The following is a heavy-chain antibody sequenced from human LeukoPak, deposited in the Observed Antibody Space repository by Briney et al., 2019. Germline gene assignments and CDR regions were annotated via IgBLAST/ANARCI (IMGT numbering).Heavy chain of an antibody. CDR2: MNPNSGNT. J-gene: IGHJ4*02. CDR1: GYTFTSYD. D-gene: IGHD3-22*01. Sequence: ASVKVSCKASGYTFTSYDINWVRQATGQGLEWMGWMNPNSGNTGYAQKFQGRVTITTDESTSTAYMELSSLRSEDTAVYYCARKGRDSSGYYYDYWGQGTLVTVSS. CDR3: ARKGRDSSGYYYDY. V-gene: IGHV1-8*01.